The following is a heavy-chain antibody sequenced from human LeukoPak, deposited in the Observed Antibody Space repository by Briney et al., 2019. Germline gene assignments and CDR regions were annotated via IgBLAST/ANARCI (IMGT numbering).Heavy chain of an antibody. V-gene: IGHV4-34*01. Sequence: SETLSLTCAVYGGSFSGYYWGWIRQPPGKGLEWIGSIYYSGSTYYNPSLKSRVTISVDTSKNQFSLKLSSVTAADTAVYYCASHSSSWYSFDYWGQGTLVTVSS. J-gene: IGHJ4*02. D-gene: IGHD6-13*01. CDR3: ASHSSSWYSFDY. CDR2: IYYSGST. CDR1: GGSFSGYY.